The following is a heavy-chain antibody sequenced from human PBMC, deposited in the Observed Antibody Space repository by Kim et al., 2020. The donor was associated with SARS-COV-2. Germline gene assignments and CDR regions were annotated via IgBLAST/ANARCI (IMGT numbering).Heavy chain of an antibody. CDR3: ARGLTSYSSSWYQVYYYGMDV. J-gene: IGHJ6*02. D-gene: IGHD6-13*01. CDR2: MNPNSGNT. Sequence: ASVKVSCKASGYTFTSYDINWVRQATGQGLEWMGWMNPNSGNTGYAQKFQGRVTMTRNTSISTAYMELSSLRSEDTAVYYCARGLTSYSSSWYQVYYYGMDVWGQGTTVTVSS. V-gene: IGHV1-8*01. CDR1: GYTFTSYD.